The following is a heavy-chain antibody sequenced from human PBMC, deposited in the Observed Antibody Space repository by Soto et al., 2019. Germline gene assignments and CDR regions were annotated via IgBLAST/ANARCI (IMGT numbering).Heavy chain of an antibody. V-gene: IGHV1-8*01. D-gene: IGHD3-10*01. Sequence: ASVKVSCKASGYTFTSYDINWVRQATGQGLEWMGWMNPNSGNTGYAQKFQGRVTMTRNTSISTAYMELSSLRSEDTAVYYCARDRWFGELSSDPYYYYGMDVWGQGTTVTVSS. CDR2: MNPNSGNT. CDR1: GYTFTSYD. J-gene: IGHJ6*02. CDR3: ARDRWFGELSSDPYYYYGMDV.